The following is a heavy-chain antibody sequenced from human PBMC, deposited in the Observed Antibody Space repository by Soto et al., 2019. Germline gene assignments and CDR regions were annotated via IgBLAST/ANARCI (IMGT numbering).Heavy chain of an antibody. CDR2: IYYTGTT. CDR3: ALGTVTRVDY. CDR1: GDSISTYY. Sequence: QVQLQESGPGLVKPSETLSLTCTVSGDSISTYYWTWVRQPPGKGLEWIGYIYYTGTTNYNPSLQSRATISIDRSKNQFSLRLTSVTAADTAVYYCALGTVTRVDYWGPGTLVTVSS. V-gene: IGHV4-59*01. D-gene: IGHD4-4*01. J-gene: IGHJ4*02.